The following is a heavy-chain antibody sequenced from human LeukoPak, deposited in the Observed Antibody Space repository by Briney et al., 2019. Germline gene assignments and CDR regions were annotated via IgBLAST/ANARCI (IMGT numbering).Heavy chain of an antibody. Sequence: ASVTVSCKASGYTFTGYYMHWVRQAPGQGLEWMGWINPNSGGTNYAQKFQGRVTMTRDTSISTAYMELSRLRSDDTAVYYCARGPEYYDFWSGPNYYYYYMDVWGKGTTVTVSS. CDR3: ARGPEYYDFWSGPNYYYYYMDV. D-gene: IGHD3-3*01. V-gene: IGHV1-2*02. CDR1: GYTFTGYY. J-gene: IGHJ6*03. CDR2: INPNSGGT.